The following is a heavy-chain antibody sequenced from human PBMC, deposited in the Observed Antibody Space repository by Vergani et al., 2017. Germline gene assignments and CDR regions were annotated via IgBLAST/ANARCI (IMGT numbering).Heavy chain of an antibody. CDR3: ARDRPIAAPGPSAFDI. J-gene: IGHJ3*02. D-gene: IGHD6-13*01. CDR2: ISSSSSYI. V-gene: IGHV3-21*01. CDR1: GFTFSSYS. Sequence: EVQLVESGGGLVKPGGSLRLSCAASGFTFSSYSMNWVRQPPGKGLEWVSSISSSSSYIYYADSVKGRFTISRDNAKNSLYLQMNSLRAEDTAVYYCARDRPIAAPGPSAFDIWGQGTMVTVSS.